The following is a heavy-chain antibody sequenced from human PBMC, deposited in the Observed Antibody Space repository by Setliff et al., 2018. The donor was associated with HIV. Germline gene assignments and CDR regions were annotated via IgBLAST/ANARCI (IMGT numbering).Heavy chain of an antibody. D-gene: IGHD3-22*01. J-gene: IGHJ4*02. Sequence: PGGSLRLSCAASGFTFSNAWMNWVRQAPGKGLEWVGRIKSKTDGGTADYAAPVRGRFTFSRDDSTNTVYLQMNRLKTEDTDLYYCATAPGYYDSSPFDWWGPGTLVTVSS. CDR3: ATAPGYYDSSPFDW. CDR1: GFTFSNAW. V-gene: IGHV3-15*07. CDR2: IKSKTDGGTA.